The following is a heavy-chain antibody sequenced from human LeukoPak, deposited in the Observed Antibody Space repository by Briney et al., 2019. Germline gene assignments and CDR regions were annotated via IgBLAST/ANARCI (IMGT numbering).Heavy chain of an antibody. Sequence: SETLSLTCTVSGYFISSGYYWGCIRQPPGKGLEWIGGSYLIGSTYYNPSLKSQVTISVDPSKNQFSLKLSSVTAADTAVYYCARRVFYYDGSGYRRSNYFDYWGQGTLVTVSS. D-gene: IGHD3-22*01. CDR1: GYFISSGYY. CDR2: SYLIGST. J-gene: IGHJ4*02. V-gene: IGHV4-38-2*02. CDR3: ARRVFYYDGSGYRRSNYFDY.